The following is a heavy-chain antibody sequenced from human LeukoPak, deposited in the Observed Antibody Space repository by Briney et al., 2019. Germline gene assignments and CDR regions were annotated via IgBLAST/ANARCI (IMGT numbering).Heavy chain of an antibody. D-gene: IGHD6-13*01. J-gene: IGHJ6*02. Sequence: PGGSLRLSCAASGFTFSNAWMNWVRQAPGKGLEWVGRIKSKTDGGTTDYAAPVKGRFTISRDDSKNTLYLQMNSLKTEDTAVYYCTTATAQGSSWYGLGYYYYYGMDVWGQGTTVTVSS. V-gene: IGHV3-15*07. CDR2: IKSKTDGGTT. CDR1: GFTFSNAW. CDR3: TTATAQGSSWYGLGYYYYYGMDV.